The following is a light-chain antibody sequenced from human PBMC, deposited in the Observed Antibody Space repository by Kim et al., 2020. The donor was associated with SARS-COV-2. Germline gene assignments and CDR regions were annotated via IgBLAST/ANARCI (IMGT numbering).Light chain of an antibody. CDR2: QND. V-gene: IGLV3-1*01. CDR1: YY. CDR3: QSWASTSPVI. J-gene: IGLJ2*01. Sequence: YYTSWYQQKPGQSPVMVIYQNDKRPSGIPERFSASNSGDKATLTISGTQAMDEADYYCQSWASTSPVIFGGGTQLTVL.